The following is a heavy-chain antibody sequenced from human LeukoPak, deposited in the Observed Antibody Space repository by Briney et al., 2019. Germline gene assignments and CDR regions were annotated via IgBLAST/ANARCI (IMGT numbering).Heavy chain of an antibody. V-gene: IGHV4-34*01. D-gene: IGHD3-22*01. CDR1: GGSFSGYY. CDR3: ASGGSYDSSGYPDYYFDY. Sequence: SETLSLTCAVYGGSFSGYYWSWIRQPPGKGLEWIGEINHSGSTNYNPSLKSRVTISVDTSKNQFSLKLSSVTAADTAVYYCASGGSYDSSGYPDYYFDYWGQGTLVTVSS. J-gene: IGHJ4*02. CDR2: INHSGST.